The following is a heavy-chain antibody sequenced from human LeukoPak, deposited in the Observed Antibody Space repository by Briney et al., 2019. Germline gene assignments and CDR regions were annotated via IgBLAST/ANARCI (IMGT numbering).Heavy chain of an antibody. CDR1: GYSISSGHY. Sequence: SETLSLTCTVSGYSISSGHYWAWIRQSPEKGLECIATMFHSGSTNYNPSLKSRVTISVDTSKNQFSLKLSSVTAADTAVYYCARGARVWFDPWGQGTLVTVSS. V-gene: IGHV4-38-2*02. CDR3: ARGARVWFDP. J-gene: IGHJ5*02. CDR2: MFHSGST.